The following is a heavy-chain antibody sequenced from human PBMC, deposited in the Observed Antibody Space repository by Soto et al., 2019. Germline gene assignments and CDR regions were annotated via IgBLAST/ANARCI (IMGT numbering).Heavy chain of an antibody. CDR1: GGSISSGGYY. Sequence: SETLSLTCTVSGGSISSGGYYWSWIRQHPGKGLEWIGYIYYSGTTYYNPSLKSRVIISVDTSKNQFSLKLSSVTAADTAVYYCAGGDCSGTSCYFFDPWGQGTLVTVS. CDR2: IYYSGTT. D-gene: IGHD2-2*01. CDR3: AGGDCSGTSCYFFDP. J-gene: IGHJ5*02. V-gene: IGHV4-31*03.